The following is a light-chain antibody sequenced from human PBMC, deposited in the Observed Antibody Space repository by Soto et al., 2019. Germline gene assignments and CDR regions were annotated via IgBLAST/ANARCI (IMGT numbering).Light chain of an antibody. CDR1: QTISSW. Sequence: DIQMTQSPSTLSGSVGDRVTITCRASQTISSWLAWYQQKPGKAPKLLIYKASTLKSGVPSRFSGSGSVTEFTLTISSLQPDDFATYYCQHYNSYSGAFGQGTKVELK. CDR2: KAS. CDR3: QHYNSYSGA. J-gene: IGKJ1*01. V-gene: IGKV1-5*03.